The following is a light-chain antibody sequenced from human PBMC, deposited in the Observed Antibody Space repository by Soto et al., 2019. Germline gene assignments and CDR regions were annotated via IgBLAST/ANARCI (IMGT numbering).Light chain of an antibody. Sequence: SYELTQPSSVSVSPGQTARITCSGNVLAKRYTRWFQQKPGQAPVPVIYKDSERPSGIPERFSGSSSGTTVTLTISGAQVEDEADYYCYCAADNNPSVFGTGTKLTVL. J-gene: IGLJ1*01. V-gene: IGLV3-27*01. CDR3: YCAADNNPSV. CDR2: KDS. CDR1: VLAKRY.